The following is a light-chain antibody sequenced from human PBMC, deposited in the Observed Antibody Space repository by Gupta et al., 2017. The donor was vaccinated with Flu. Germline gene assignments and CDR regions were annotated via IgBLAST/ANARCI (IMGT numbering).Light chain of an antibody. Sequence: DIVMTQTPLSSPVTLGQPASISCRSSQSLVHSDGHTYLSWLQQRPGQPPRLLIYKISNRVSGVPDRFSGSGAGTDFTLKISRVEAEDVGVYYCMQATQFPFTFGQGTRLEIK. CDR1: QSLVHSDGHTY. J-gene: IGKJ5*01. V-gene: IGKV2-24*01. CDR2: KIS. CDR3: MQATQFPFT.